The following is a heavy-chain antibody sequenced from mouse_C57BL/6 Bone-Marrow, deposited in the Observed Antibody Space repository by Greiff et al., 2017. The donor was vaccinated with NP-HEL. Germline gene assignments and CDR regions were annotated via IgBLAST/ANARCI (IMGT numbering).Heavy chain of an antibody. J-gene: IGHJ2*01. V-gene: IGHV1-4*01. CDR2: INPSSGYT. D-gene: IGHD2-5*01. Sequence: QVQLQQSGAELARPGASVKMSCKASGYTFTSYTMHWVKQRPGQGLEWIGYINPSSGYTKYNQKFKDKATLTADKSSSTAYMQLSSLTSEDAAVYYGARREGSNYPYYFDYWGQGTTLTVSS. CDR1: GYTFTSYT. CDR3: ARREGSNYPYYFDY.